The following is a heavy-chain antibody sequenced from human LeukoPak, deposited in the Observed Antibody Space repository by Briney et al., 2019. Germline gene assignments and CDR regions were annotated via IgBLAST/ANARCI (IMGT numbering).Heavy chain of an antibody. CDR2: IKQDGSEK. J-gene: IGHJ4*02. Sequence: GGSLRLSCAASGFTFSNAWMSWVRQAPGKGLEWVANIKQDGSEKYYVDSVKGRFTISRDNAKNSLYLQMNSLRAEDTAVYYCARGRNGGFDYWGQGTLVTVSS. V-gene: IGHV3-7*01. CDR3: ARGRNGGFDY. D-gene: IGHD4-23*01. CDR1: GFTFSNAW.